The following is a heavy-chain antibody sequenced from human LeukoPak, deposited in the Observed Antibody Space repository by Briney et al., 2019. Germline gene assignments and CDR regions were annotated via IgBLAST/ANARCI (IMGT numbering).Heavy chain of an antibody. CDR1: GFTFSSYA. V-gene: IGHV3-23*01. Sequence: GGSLRLSCAASGFTFSSYAMSWVRQAPGKGLEWVSAISGSGGSTYYADSVKGRFTISRDNSKNTLYLQMNSLRAEDTAVYYCAKTRDYGDYPSYYFDYWGQGTLVTVSS. CDR2: ISGSGGST. J-gene: IGHJ4*02. CDR3: AKTRDYGDYPSYYFDY. D-gene: IGHD4-17*01.